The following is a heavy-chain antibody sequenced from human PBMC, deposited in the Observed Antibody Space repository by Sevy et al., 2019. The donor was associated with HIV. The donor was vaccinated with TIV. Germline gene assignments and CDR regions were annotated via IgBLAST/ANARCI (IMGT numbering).Heavy chain of an antibody. CDR1: GFTFSTYW. D-gene: IGHD3-22*01. V-gene: IGHV3-7*01. J-gene: IGHJ4*01. CDR3: ATESGPGVNFDY. CDR2: IKQDGSGK. Sequence: GGSLRLSCAASGFTFSTYWMSWVRQAPGKGLEWVANIKQDGSGKYYVDSVKGRFITSRDNAKNSLFLQMNSLRAEDTAVYYCATESGPGVNFDYWGQGTLVTVSS.